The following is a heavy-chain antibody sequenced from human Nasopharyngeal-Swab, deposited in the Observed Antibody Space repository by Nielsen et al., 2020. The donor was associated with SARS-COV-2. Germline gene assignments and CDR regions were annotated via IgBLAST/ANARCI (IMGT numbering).Heavy chain of an antibody. V-gene: IGHV3-9*01. CDR1: GFTFDDYA. J-gene: IGHJ4*02. CDR2: ISWNSGSI. CDR3: AKDIGYSSGLFDY. Sequence: SLKISCAASGFTFDDYAMHWVRQAPGKGLEWVSGISWNSGSIGYADSVKGRFTISRDNAKNSLYLQMNSLRAEDTALYCCAKDIGYSSGLFDYWGQGTLVTVSS. D-gene: IGHD6-19*01.